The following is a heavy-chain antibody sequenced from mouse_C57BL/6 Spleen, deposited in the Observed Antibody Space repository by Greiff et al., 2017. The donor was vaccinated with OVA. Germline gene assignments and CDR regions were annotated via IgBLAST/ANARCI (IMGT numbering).Heavy chain of an antibody. Sequence: EVQLQQSGPGLVKPSQSLSLTCSVTGYSITSGYYWNWIRQFPGNKLEWMGYISYDGSNNYNPSLKNRISITRDTSKNQFFLKLNSVTTEDTATYYCAREAFQLDYWGQGTTLTVSS. V-gene: IGHV3-6*01. D-gene: IGHD3-1*01. CDR3: AREAFQLDY. J-gene: IGHJ2*01. CDR2: ISYDGSN. CDR1: GYSITSGYY.